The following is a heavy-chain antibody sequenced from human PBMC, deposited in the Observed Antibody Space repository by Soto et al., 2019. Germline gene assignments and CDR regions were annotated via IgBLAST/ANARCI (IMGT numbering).Heavy chain of an antibody. CDR2: ISYDGSNK. CDR1: GFTFSSYG. CDR3: ALGIAAAGTTPYFDY. V-gene: IGHV3-30*03. J-gene: IGHJ4*02. D-gene: IGHD6-13*01. Sequence: GGSLRLSCAASGFTFSSYGMHWVRQSPGKGLEWVAVISYDGSNKYYADSVKGRFTISRDNSKNTLYLQMNSLRAEDTAVYYCALGIAAAGTTPYFDYWGQGTLVTVSS.